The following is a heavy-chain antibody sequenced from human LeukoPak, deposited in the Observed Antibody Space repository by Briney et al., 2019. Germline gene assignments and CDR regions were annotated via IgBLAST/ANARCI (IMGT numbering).Heavy chain of an antibody. J-gene: IGHJ3*02. V-gene: IGHV3-48*03. CDR1: GFTFSSYE. D-gene: IGHD3-9*01. CDR2: ISSSGSTI. CDR3: ARDLLTGYPPHDAFDI. Sequence: PGGSLRLSCAASGFTFSSYEMNWVRQAPGKGLEWVSYISSSGSTIYYADSVKGRFTISRDNAKNSLYLQMNSLRAEDTAVYYCARDLLTGYPPHDAFDIWGQGTMVTVSS.